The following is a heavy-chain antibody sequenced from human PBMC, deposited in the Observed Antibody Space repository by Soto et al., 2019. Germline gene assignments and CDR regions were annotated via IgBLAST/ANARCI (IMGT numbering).Heavy chain of an antibody. CDR3: ARDRSPFLRFSYGMDV. J-gene: IGHJ6*02. D-gene: IGHD3-3*01. Sequence: GGSLRLSCTASGFTFSSYGMHWVRQAPGKGLEWVAVIWYDGSNKYYADSVKGRFTISRDNSKNTLYLQMNSLRAEDTAVYYCARDRSPFLRFSYGMDVWGQGTTVTVSS. CDR1: GFTFSSYG. V-gene: IGHV3-33*01. CDR2: IWYDGSNK.